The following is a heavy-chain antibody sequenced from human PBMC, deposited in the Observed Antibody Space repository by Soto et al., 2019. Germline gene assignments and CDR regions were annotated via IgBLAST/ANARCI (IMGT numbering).Heavy chain of an antibody. V-gene: IGHV3-23*01. J-gene: IGHJ5*02. CDR1: GFTFSSYA. D-gene: IGHD6-19*01. CDR2: ISGSGGST. CDR3: AKDRGCGKQWLEGNWFDP. Sequence: GGSLRLSCAASGFTFSSYAMSWVRQAPGKGLEWVSAISGSGGSTYYADSVKGRFAISRDNSKNTLYLQMNSLRAEDTAVYYCAKDRGCGKQWLEGNWFDPWGQGTLVTVSS.